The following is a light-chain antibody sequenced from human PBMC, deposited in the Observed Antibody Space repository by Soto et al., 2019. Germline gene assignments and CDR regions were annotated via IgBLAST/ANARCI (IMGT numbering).Light chain of an antibody. CDR2: AAS. CDR1: QSISGH. CDR3: QQSYSLPLT. J-gene: IGKJ4*01. V-gene: IGKV1-39*01. Sequence: DIQITHSPSSLSASEGDRVTITCRASQSISGHLHWYQQKPGKAPKFLIFAASSLQSGVPSRFSGSGSGTDFTLTISSLQPEDFATYYCQQSYSLPLTFGGGTRWISN.